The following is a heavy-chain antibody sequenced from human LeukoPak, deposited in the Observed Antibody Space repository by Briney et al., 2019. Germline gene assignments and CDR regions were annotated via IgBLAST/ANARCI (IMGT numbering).Heavy chain of an antibody. CDR2: IYYSGST. CDR3: ARGSYGDYVRLDY. Sequence: SETLSLTCTVSGVSISSGGYYWSWIRQHPGKGLEWIGYIYYSGSTYYNPSLKSRVTISVDTSKNQFSLKLSSVTAADTAVYYCARGSYGDYVRLDYWGQGTLVTVSS. J-gene: IGHJ4*02. CDR1: GVSISSGGYY. D-gene: IGHD4-17*01. V-gene: IGHV4-31*03.